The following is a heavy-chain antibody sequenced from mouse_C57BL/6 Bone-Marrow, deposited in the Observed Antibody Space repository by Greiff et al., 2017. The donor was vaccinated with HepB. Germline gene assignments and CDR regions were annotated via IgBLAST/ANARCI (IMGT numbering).Heavy chain of an antibody. V-gene: IGHV6-6*01. CDR2: IRNKANNHAT. CDR1: GFTFSDAW. CDR3: TRRYGPPWFAY. Sequence: VQLVESGGGLVQPGGSMKLSCAASGFTFSDAWMDWVRQSPEKGLEWVAEIRNKANNHATYYAESVKGRFTISRDDSKSSVYLRMNSLRAEDTGIYYCTRRYGPPWFAYWGQGTLVTVSA. D-gene: IGHD1-2*01. J-gene: IGHJ3*01.